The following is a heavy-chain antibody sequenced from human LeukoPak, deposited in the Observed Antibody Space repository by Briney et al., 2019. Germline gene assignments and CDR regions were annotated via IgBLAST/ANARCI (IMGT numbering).Heavy chain of an antibody. V-gene: IGHV1-2*02. CDR1: GYTFTDYY. Sequence: ASVKVSCKTSGYTFTDYYMHWVRQAPGQGLEWMGWINPNGGDTNYAQKFQGRVTMTRDTSIRTAYMELSWLTSDDTAVYHCSTLKETDYWGQGTLVTVSS. J-gene: IGHJ4*02. CDR3: STLKETDY. CDR2: INPNGGDT.